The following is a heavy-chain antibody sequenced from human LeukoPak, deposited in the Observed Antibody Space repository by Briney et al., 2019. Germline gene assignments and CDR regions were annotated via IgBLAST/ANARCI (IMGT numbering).Heavy chain of an antibody. CDR3: ARGLSSSWYGYYGMDV. D-gene: IGHD6-13*01. CDR2: IIPILGIA. Sequence: SVKVSCKASGGTFSSYAISWVRQAPGQGLEWMGRIIPILGIANYAQKFQGRVTITADKSTSTAYMELSSLRSEDTAVYYCARGLSSSWYGYYGMDVWGQGTTVTVSS. J-gene: IGHJ6*02. CDR1: GGTFSSYA. V-gene: IGHV1-69*04.